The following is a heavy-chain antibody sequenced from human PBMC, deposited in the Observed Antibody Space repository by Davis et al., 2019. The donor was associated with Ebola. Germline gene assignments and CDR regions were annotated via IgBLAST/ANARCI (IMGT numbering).Heavy chain of an antibody. V-gene: IGHV1-2*06. Sequence: ASVKVSCKASGYTFTGYYMHWVRQAPGQGLEWMGRINPNSGGTNYAQKFQGRVTMTRDTSISTAYMELSRLRSDDTAVYYCASNRGSSGYLFDYWGQGTLVTVSS. J-gene: IGHJ4*02. D-gene: IGHD3-22*01. CDR3: ASNRGSSGYLFDY. CDR2: INPNSGGT. CDR1: GYTFTGYY.